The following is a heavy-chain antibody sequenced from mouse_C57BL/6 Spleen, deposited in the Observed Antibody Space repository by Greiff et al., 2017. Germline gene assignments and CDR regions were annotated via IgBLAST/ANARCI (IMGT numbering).Heavy chain of an antibody. CDR2: INPNNGGT. CDR3: ALANWDVDYFDY. Sequence: EVQLQQSGPELVKPGASVKISCKASGYTFTDYYMNWVKQSHGKSLEWIGDINPNNGGTSYNQKFKGKATLTVDKSSSTAYMELRSLTSEDSAVYYCALANWDVDYFDYWGQGTTLTVSS. D-gene: IGHD4-1*01. J-gene: IGHJ2*01. V-gene: IGHV1-26*01. CDR1: GYTFTDYY.